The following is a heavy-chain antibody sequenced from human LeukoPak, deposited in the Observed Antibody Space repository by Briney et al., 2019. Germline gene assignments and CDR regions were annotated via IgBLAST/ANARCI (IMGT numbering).Heavy chain of an antibody. J-gene: IGHJ4*02. Sequence: PGGSLRLSCAVSGFTLTSFAMHWVRQAPGKGLEWVALIRHGEANHYYADSVQGRFTISRDTSKNTLYLQMNNLRVEDTAVYYCAKEYTPSSPLGEFASWGQGTLVTVSS. CDR2: IRHGEANH. CDR1: GFTLTSFA. D-gene: IGHD6-6*01. V-gene: IGHV3-30*02. CDR3: AKEYTPSSPLGEFAS.